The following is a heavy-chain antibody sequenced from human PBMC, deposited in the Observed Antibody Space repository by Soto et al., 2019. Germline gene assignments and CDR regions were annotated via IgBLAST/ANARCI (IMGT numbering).Heavy chain of an antibody. J-gene: IGHJ3*02. Sequence: SVKVSCKASGGTFSSYTISWVRQAPGQGLEWMGRIIPILGIANYAQKFQGRVTITADKSTSTAYMELSSLRSEDTAVYYCARVSEGYCSGGSCFSYAFDIWGQGTMVTVSS. CDR1: GGTFSSYT. V-gene: IGHV1-69*02. CDR3: ARVSEGYCSGGSCFSYAFDI. D-gene: IGHD2-15*01. CDR2: IIPILGIA.